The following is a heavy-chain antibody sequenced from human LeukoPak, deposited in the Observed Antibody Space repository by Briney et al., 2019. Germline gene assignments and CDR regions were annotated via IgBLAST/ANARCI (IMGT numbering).Heavy chain of an antibody. J-gene: IGHJ4*02. CDR3: AKDSVGAVAGFDY. CDR1: GFTFSSYA. D-gene: IGHD6-19*01. Sequence: GRSLRLSCAASGFTFSSYAMHWVRQAPGKGLEWVAVISYDGSNKYYADSVKGRFTISRDNSKNTLYLQMNSLRAEDTAVYYCAKDSVGAVAGFDYWGQGTLVAVSS. CDR2: ISYDGSNK. V-gene: IGHV3-30-3*01.